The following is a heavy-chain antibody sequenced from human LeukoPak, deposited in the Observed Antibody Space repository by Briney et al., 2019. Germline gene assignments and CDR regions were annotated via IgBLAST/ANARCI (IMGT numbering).Heavy chain of an antibody. CDR3: AKRFRVVDYFYYMDV. Sequence: GGSLRLSCAASGFTFSSYAMSWVRQAPGKGLEWVSAISGSGGSTYYADSVKGRFTISRDNSKNTLYLQMNSLRAEDTAVYYCAKRFRVVDYFYYMDVWGKGTTVTVSS. CDR1: GFTFSSYA. CDR2: ISGSGGST. V-gene: IGHV3-23*01. D-gene: IGHD2-15*01. J-gene: IGHJ6*03.